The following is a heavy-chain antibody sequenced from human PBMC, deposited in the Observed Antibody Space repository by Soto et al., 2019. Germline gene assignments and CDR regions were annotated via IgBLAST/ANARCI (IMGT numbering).Heavy chain of an antibody. Sequence: ASVKVSCKASGYTFTSYGISWVRQAPGQGLEWMGWISDYNGNTNYAQKLQGRVTMTTDKSTSTAYMELRSLRSDDTAVYYCARGLDYYGAVDYWGQGTLVTVSS. CDR1: GYTFTSYG. D-gene: IGHD4-17*01. V-gene: IGHV1-18*01. CDR2: ISDYNGNT. CDR3: ARGLDYYGAVDY. J-gene: IGHJ4*02.